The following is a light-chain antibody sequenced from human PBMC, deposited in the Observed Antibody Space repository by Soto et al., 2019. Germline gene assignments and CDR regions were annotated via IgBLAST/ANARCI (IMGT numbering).Light chain of an antibody. J-gene: IGKJ1*01. CDR2: AAS. CDR3: QQSDSLPRT. V-gene: IGKV1-39*01. CDR1: QSISFY. Sequence: DIQMTQSPSSLSASVGDRVTITCRASQSISFYLNWYQQKPGKAPKLLIYAASRLQSGVPSRFSGSGSGTDFTLTITNLQPEDLATYSCQQSDSLPRTFGLGTKVDIK.